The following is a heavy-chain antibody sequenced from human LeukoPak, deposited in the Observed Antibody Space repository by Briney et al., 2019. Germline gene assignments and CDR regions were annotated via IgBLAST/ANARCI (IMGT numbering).Heavy chain of an antibody. CDR1: GYTFSSYY. Sequence: ASVKVSCETSGYTFSSYYLHWVRQAPGQGLEWMGIVNPRNGETKYAQRLRDRVTMTRDTSTSKVYMELSSLRSEDTALYYCAREKLGVYDSSGYTFDYWGQGTLVTVSS. CDR2: VNPRNGET. CDR3: AREKLGVYDSSGYTFDY. V-gene: IGHV1-46*04. J-gene: IGHJ4*02. D-gene: IGHD3-22*01.